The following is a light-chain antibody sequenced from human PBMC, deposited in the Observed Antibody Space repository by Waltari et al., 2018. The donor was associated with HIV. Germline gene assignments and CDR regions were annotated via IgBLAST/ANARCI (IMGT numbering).Light chain of an antibody. J-gene: IGLJ2*01. Sequence: QSALTQPPSASGSPGPSVTISCTRTRSDVCGYNYVTWYQQHPGKAPKLMIYEVSKRPSGVPDRFSGSKSGNTASLTVSGLQAEEEADYYCNSYAGSNNVVFGGGTKVTVL. V-gene: IGLV2-8*01. CDR2: EVS. CDR3: NSYAGSNNVV. CDR1: RSDVCGYNY.